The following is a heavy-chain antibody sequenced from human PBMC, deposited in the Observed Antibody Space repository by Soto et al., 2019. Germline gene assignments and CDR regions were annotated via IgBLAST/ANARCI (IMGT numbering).Heavy chain of an antibody. Sequence: GGSLRLSCAASGFTFSSYGMHWVRQAPGKGLEWVAVISYDGSNKYYADSVKGRFTISRDNSKNTLYLQMNSLRAEDTAVYYCALGRDGYSFARYFDYWGQGTLVTVSS. D-gene: IGHD4-4*01. CDR1: GFTFSSYG. CDR2: ISYDGSNK. J-gene: IGHJ4*02. V-gene: IGHV3-30*03. CDR3: ALGRDGYSFARYFDY.